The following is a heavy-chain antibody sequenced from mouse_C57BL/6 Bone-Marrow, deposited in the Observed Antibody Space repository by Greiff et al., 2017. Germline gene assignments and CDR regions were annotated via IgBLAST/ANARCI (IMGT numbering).Heavy chain of an antibody. CDR1: GYTFTDYT. CDR2: IYPRDGST. V-gene: IGHV1-78*01. Sequence: QVQLQQSDAELVKPGASVKISCKASGYTFTDYTIHWMKQRPEQGLEWIGYIYPRDGSTKYNEKFKGKATLTADKSSSTAYMQLNSLTSEDSAVYCCATALYYGSSFDYWGQGTTLTVSS. J-gene: IGHJ2*01. D-gene: IGHD1-1*01. CDR3: ATALYYGSSFDY.